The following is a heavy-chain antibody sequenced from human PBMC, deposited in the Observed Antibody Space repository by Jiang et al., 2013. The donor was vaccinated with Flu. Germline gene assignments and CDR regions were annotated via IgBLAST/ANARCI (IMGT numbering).Heavy chain of an antibody. D-gene: IGHD2-15*01. CDR1: GGSISSYY. CDR2: IYYSGST. Sequence: LLKPSETLSLTCTVSGGSISSYYWSWIRQPPGKGLEWIGYIYYSGSTNYNPSLKSRVTISVDTSKNQFSLKLSSVTAADTAVYYCARGPWDIRAFVYLGPRDNGHRLF. V-gene: IGHV4-59*01. CDR3: ARGPWDIRAFVY. J-gene: IGHJ3*02.